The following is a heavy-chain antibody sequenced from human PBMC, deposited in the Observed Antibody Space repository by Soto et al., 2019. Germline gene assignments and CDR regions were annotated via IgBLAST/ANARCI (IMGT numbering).Heavy chain of an antibody. CDR1: GYTFSSHW. CDR3: ARHDSSGYYFDFAY. CDR2: IYPGDSHT. D-gene: IGHD3-22*01. V-gene: IGHV5-51*01. J-gene: IGHJ4*02. Sequence: PGESLKISCKGSGYTFSSHWIGWVRQMPGKGLEWMGIIYPGDSHTRYSPPFQGQVTISVDKSISTAYLQWSSLKASDTAIYYCARHDSSGYYFDFAYWGRGTLVTVSS.